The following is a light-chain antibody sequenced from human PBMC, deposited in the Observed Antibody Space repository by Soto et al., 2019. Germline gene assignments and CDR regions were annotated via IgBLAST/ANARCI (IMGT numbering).Light chain of an antibody. CDR3: MQALQTPPWT. J-gene: IGKJ1*01. CDR2: LGS. Sequence: DIVMTQSPLSLPVTPGEPASISCRSSQSLLHSNGYNYLDWYLQKPGQSPQLLIYLGSNRASGVPDRFSGSGSSTDFTLKISRVEAEDVGVYYCMQALQTPPWTFGQWTKVEIK. CDR1: QSLLHSNGYNY. V-gene: IGKV2-28*01.